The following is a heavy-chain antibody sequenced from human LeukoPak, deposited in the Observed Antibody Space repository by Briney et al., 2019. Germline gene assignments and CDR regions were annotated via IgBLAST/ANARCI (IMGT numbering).Heavy chain of an antibody. V-gene: IGHV3-30-3*01. Sequence: PGGSLRLSCAASGFTFSSYAMHWVRQAPGKGLEWVAVISYDGSNKYYADSVKGRFTISRDNSKNTLYLQMNSLRAEDTAVYYCARNADYVWVCYFDYWGQGTLVTVSS. D-gene: IGHD3-16*01. CDR3: ARNADYVWVCYFDY. CDR2: ISYDGSNK. J-gene: IGHJ4*02. CDR1: GFTFSSYA.